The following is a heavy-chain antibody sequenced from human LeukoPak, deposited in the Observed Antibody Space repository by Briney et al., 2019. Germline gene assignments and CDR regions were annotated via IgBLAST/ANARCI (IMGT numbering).Heavy chain of an antibody. J-gene: IGHJ4*02. CDR1: GGSISSYY. CDR3: ARNQGYCTNGVCYTDFDY. D-gene: IGHD2-8*01. V-gene: IGHV4-59*01. Sequence: SETLSLTCTVSGGSISSYYWSWIRQPPGKGLEWIGYIYYSGSTNYNPSLKSRVTISVDTSKNQFSLKLSSVTAADTAVYYCARNQGYCTNGVCYTDFDYWGQGTLVTVPS. CDR2: IYYSGST.